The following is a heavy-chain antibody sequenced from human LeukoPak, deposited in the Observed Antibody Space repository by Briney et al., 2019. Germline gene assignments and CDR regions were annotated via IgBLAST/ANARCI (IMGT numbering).Heavy chain of an antibody. CDR1: GGSISSGGYY. V-gene: IGHV4-31*03. J-gene: IGHJ3*02. CDR3: ASLTSSTSYSLGI. D-gene: IGHD2-2*01. CDR2: IYYSGST. Sequence: TASQTLSLTCTVSGGSISSGGYYWSWIRQHPGKGLEWIAYIYYSGSTYYNSSLKSRVTISVDTSKNQFSLKLSSVTAADTAVYYCASLTSSTSYSLGIWGQGTMVTVSS.